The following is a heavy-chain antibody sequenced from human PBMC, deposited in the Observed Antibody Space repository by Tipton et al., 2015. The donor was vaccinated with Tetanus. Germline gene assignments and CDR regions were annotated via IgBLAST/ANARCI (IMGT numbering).Heavy chain of an antibody. V-gene: IGHV4-34*01. Sequence: TLSLTCAVDGGSLNNYYWAWFRQPPGKGLEWIGEIDHSGNTRYNPSLKSRLTISVDTSKDQFSLKLSSVVAADTAVYYCARHRAQWELLFWSQGALVTVSS. D-gene: IGHD1-26*01. CDR1: GGSLNNYY. CDR3: ARHRAQWELLF. CDR2: IDHSGNT. J-gene: IGHJ4*02.